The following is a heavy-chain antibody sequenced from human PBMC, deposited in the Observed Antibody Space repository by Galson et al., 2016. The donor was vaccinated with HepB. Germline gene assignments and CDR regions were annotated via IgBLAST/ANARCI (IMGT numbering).Heavy chain of an antibody. J-gene: IGHJ4*02. CDR3: TATTMTTNNFDY. CDR1: GFTFTKAW. V-gene: IGHV3-15*01. Sequence: SLRLSCAASGFTFTKAWMSWVRQAPGKGLEWVGRIKSKTDAGTTDYAAPVKGRFTISRDDSKNTPYLQMNSLKTEDTAVYYCTATTMTTNNFDYWGQGTLVTVSS. CDR2: IKSKTDAGTT. D-gene: IGHD4-17*01.